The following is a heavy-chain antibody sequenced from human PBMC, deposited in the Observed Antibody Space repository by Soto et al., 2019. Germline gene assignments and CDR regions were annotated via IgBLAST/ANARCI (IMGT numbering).Heavy chain of an antibody. CDR1: SGSISSGNYY. CDR2: ISYSGST. CDR3: ATMGTPATGLYFFAY. D-gene: IGHD2-15*01. Sequence: QVQLQESGPGLVKPSQTLSLTCTVSSGSISSGNYYWSWIRQPPGKVLEWIGFISYSGSTYYSTSLKSRVTISVDTSKSQFSLNLSFVTAADTSVYYCATMGTPATGLYFFAYWGQGSLVTVSS. J-gene: IGHJ4*02. V-gene: IGHV4-30-4*01.